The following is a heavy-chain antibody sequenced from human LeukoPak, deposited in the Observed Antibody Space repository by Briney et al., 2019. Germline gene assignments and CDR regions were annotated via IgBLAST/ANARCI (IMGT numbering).Heavy chain of an antibody. CDR3: ARGELMGYCSSTSCYYLDY. CDR1: GYTFTGYY. CDR2: INPNSGGT. D-gene: IGHD2-2*01. V-gene: IGHV1-2*02. J-gene: IGHJ4*02. Sequence: ASVKVSCKASGYTFTGYYMHWVRQAPGQGLEWMGWINPNSGGTNYAQKFQGRVTMTRDTSISTAYMELSRLRSDDTAAYYCARGELMGYCSSTSCYYLDYWGQGTLVTVSS.